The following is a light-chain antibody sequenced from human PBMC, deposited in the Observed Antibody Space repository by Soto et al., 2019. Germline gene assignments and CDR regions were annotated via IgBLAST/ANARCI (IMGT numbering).Light chain of an antibody. CDR2: EVS. J-gene: IGLJ2*01. CDR3: GSYTSSSTVL. CDR1: SSDVGGYNY. V-gene: IGLV2-14*01. Sequence: QSALTQPASVSGSPGQSITISCTGTSSDVGGYNYVSWYQQHPGKAPKLMIFEVSNRPSGVSNRFSGSKSGNTASLTISGLQAEDEADYYCGSYTSSSTVLFGGGTKVTVL.